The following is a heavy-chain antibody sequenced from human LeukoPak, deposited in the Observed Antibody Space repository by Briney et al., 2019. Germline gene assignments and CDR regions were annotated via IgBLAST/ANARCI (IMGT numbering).Heavy chain of an antibody. CDR2: IYYSGST. J-gene: IGHJ3*02. CDR3: ARQAPWDSSGSYYGPFFDI. CDR1: GGSISSYY. D-gene: IGHD3-22*01. V-gene: IGHV4-59*08. Sequence: PSETLSLTCTVSGGSISSYYWSWIRQPPGKGLEWIGYIYYSGSTNYNPSLKSRVTISVDTSKNQFSLKLSSVTAADTAVYYCARQAPWDSSGSYYGPFFDIWGQGTMVTVSS.